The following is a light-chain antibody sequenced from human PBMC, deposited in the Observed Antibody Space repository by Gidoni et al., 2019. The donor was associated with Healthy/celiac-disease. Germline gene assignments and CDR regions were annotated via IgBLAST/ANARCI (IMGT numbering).Light chain of an antibody. CDR3: QSYDSSLSGPWV. V-gene: IGLV1-40*01. Sequence: HSVLTQPPSVSGAPVQRVTISCTGSSSNIGAGYDVHWYQQLPGTAPKLLIYGNSNRPSGVPDRFSGSKSGTSASLAITGLQAEDEADYYCQSYDSSLSGPWVFGGGTKLTVL. J-gene: IGLJ3*02. CDR1: SSNIGAGYD. CDR2: GNS.